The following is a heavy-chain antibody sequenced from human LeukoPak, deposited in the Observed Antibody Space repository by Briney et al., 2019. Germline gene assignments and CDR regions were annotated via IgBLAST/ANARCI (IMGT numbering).Heavy chain of an antibody. Sequence: SETLSLTCTGSGGSISGYYWSWIRQPPGKGLEWIGYIYYSGGTNYNPSLKSRVTISVDASKNQFSLNLRSVTAADTAVYYCARRNDMAIVTDWGHGTLVTISS. V-gene: IGHV4-59*08. CDR3: ARRNDMAIVTD. CDR2: IYYSGGT. D-gene: IGHD5-24*01. CDR1: GGSISGYY. J-gene: IGHJ4*01.